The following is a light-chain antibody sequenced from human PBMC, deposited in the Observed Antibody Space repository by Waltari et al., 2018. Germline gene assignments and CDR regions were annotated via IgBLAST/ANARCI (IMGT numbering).Light chain of an antibody. J-gene: IGKJ3*01. CDR2: SAS. CDR1: QTVTGW. V-gene: IGKV1-39*01. CDR3: QQSYNLPPT. Sequence: DIQMTQSPSSLSASVGDSVTITCRAIQTVTGWLNWYQEKPGKAPKLLIYSASILESGVPSRFSGSGFGTDFTLTITSLQREDVATYYCQQSYNLPPTFGPGTKVDIK.